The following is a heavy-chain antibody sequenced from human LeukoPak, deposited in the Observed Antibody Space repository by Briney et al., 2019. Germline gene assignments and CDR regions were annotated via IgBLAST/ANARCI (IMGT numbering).Heavy chain of an antibody. Sequence: GGSLRLSCAASGFTFSSYSMNWVRQAPGKGLEWVSYISSSSSTIYYADSVKGRFTISRDNSKNTLYLQMNSLRAEDTAVYYCAREKWCSSGWCYDAFDIWGQGTMVTVSS. J-gene: IGHJ3*02. CDR2: ISSSSSTI. V-gene: IGHV3-48*01. CDR1: GFTFSSYS. D-gene: IGHD6-19*01. CDR3: AREKWCSSGWCYDAFDI.